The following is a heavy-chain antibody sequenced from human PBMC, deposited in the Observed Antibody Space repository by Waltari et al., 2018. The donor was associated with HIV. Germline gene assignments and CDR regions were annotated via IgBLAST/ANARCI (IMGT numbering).Heavy chain of an antibody. D-gene: IGHD1-1*01. V-gene: IGHV3-66*01. CDR1: GFPVSSPH. Sequence: EVQLVESGGGLVRPGGSLGLSLAASGFPVSSPHMGRVRQTPGKGLEYVSVMYSGGTTHYADSVNGRFTISRDSSKSALYLQMNTLRAEDTALYYCARVDRAGTTSGWDVFDIWGQGTMVTVSS. J-gene: IGHJ3*02. CDR3: ARVDRAGTTSGWDVFDI. CDR2: MYSGGTT.